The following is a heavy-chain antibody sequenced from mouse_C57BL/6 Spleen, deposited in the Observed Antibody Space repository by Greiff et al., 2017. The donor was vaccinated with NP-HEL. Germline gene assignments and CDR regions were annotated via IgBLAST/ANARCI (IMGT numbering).Heavy chain of an antibody. V-gene: IGHV1-80*01. CDR1: GYAFSSYW. CDR3: ARGPTTGYYFDY. J-gene: IGHJ2*01. Sequence: VQLQQSGAELVKPGASVKISCKASGYAFSSYWMNWVKQRPGKGLEWIGQIYPGDGDTNYNGKFKGKATLTADKSSSTAYMQLSSLTSEDSAVYFCARGPTTGYYFDYWGQGTTLTVSS. CDR2: IYPGDGDT. D-gene: IGHD2-14*01.